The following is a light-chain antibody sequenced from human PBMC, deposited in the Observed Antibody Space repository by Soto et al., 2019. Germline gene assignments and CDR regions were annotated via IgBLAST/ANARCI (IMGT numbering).Light chain of an antibody. V-gene: IGKV1-5*01. J-gene: IGKJ1*01. CDR2: DAY. Sequence: DIQMIQSPSTLSASVGDRVTITCRASQSISSWLAWYQQKPGKAPKLLIYDAYSLESGVQSRFSGSGSGTEFTLTISSLQTDDFATYYCKQYDSYSWTVGQGTKVEIK. CDR1: QSISSW. CDR3: KQYDSYSWT.